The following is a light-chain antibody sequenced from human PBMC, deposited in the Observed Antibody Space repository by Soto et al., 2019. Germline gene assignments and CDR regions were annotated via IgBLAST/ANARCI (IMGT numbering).Light chain of an antibody. J-gene: IGLJ1*01. Sequence: QSVLTQPASVSGSPGQSITISCTGTSSDVGAYNYVSWYQQHPGKAPKLMIYEVNYRPSGVSNRFSGSKSGITASLTISGLQAADEADYYCSSYASTSTAVFGSGTKVTVL. CDR3: SSYASTSTAV. CDR1: SSDVGAYNY. V-gene: IGLV2-14*01. CDR2: EVN.